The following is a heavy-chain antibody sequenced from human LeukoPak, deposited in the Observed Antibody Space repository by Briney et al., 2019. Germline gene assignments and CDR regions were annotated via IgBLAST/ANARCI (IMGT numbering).Heavy chain of an antibody. CDR3: AKGSRGSGSYYNPYYFDY. CDR1: GFTFSSYG. J-gene: IGHJ4*02. D-gene: IGHD3-10*01. Sequence: PGGSLRLSCAASGFTFSSYGMHWVRQAPGKGLEWVAFIRYDGSNKYYADSVKGRFTISRDNSKDTLYLQMNSLRAEDTAVYYCAKGSRGSGSYYNPYYFDYWGQGTLVTVSS. V-gene: IGHV3-30*02. CDR2: IRYDGSNK.